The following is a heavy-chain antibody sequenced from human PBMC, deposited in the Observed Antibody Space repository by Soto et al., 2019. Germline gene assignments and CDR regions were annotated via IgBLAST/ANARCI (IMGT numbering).Heavy chain of an antibody. J-gene: IGHJ6*02. CDR2: ISSRSYTI. CDR3: ARGGSSSDNGMDV. CDR1: GFTFSTYS. D-gene: IGHD6-6*01. V-gene: IGHV3-48*02. Sequence: EVQLVESGGGLVQPGGSLRLSCAASGFTFSTYSMNWVRQAPGNGLEWVSYISSRSYTIYYVDSVKGRFTISRDNAKNSLYLQMNSLRDEDTAVHYCARGGSSSDNGMDVWGQGTTVTVSS.